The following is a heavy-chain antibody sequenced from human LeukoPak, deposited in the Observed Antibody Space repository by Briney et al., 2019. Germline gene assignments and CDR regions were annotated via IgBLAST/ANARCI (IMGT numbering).Heavy chain of an antibody. CDR3: GKNRYSGSLSPFDI. CDR2: ISGGGGNT. J-gene: IGHJ3*02. V-gene: IGHV3-23*01. CDR1: KFAFSSYA. D-gene: IGHD1-26*01. Sequence: GGSLRLSCAASKFAFSSYAMSWVRQAPGKGLEWISAISGGGGNTYYADSVKGRFTISRDNSKNTLYLQMNSLRAEDTAVYYCGKNRYSGSLSPFDIWGQGTMVTVSS.